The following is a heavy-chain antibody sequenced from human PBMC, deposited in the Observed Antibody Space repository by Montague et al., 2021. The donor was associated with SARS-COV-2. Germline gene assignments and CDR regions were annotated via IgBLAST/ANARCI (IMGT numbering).Heavy chain of an antibody. J-gene: IGHJ4*02. D-gene: IGHD2-15*01. CDR2: IYHYGSA. CDR3: ASPGGYCTGGSCYYVY. CDR1: GGSISSSY. Sequence: SETLSLTCSVSGGSISSSYWSWIRQPPGKGLEWIGYIYHYGSAKYNPSLKSRVTISVDTSKNQFSLELSSVTAADTAVYYCASPGGYCTGGSCYYVYWGQGTLVTVSS. V-gene: IGHV4-59*01.